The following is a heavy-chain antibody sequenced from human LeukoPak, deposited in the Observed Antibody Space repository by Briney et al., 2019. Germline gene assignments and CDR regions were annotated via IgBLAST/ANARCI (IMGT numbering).Heavy chain of an antibody. Sequence: GGSLRLSCAASGFTFDDYVIHWVRQAPGKGLEWGSGISWNSGSIGYAVSVKGRITISRDNAKNSLYLQMDSLRAEDTVLYYCAKDIGSDYYDIEGGGAFDIWGQGTMVTVSS. V-gene: IGHV3-9*01. CDR1: GFTFDDYV. CDR2: ISWNSGSI. J-gene: IGHJ3*02. D-gene: IGHD3-22*01. CDR3: AKDIGSDYYDIEGGGAFDI.